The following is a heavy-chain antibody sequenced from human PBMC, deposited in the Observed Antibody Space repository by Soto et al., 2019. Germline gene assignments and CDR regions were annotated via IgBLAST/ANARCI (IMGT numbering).Heavy chain of an antibody. CDR1: GVSLTSGNW. D-gene: IGHD3-3*01. J-gene: IGHJ4*02. Sequence: SETLSLTCAVSGVSLTSGNWWTWVRQSPQRGLEYIGEIFHDGTANYYPSFERRVAMSVDTSRNQFSLKLTSVTAADTAVYFCARLVYDTRLNYTYFDFWGPGTLVTVPQ. CDR2: IFHDGTA. V-gene: IGHV4-4*02. CDR3: ARLVYDTRLNYTYFDF.